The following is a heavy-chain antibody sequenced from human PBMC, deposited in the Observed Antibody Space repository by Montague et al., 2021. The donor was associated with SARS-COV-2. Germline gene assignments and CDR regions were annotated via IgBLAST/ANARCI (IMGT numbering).Heavy chain of an antibody. CDR3: ARGGLDYYDYTMDV. CDR1: GLRFSDYA. Sequence: SLRLSCAASGLRFSDYAMIWLRQAPGKGLEWISSNSGTGVDTHYADSVKGRLTISRDNSKSTLYLRMNSLRVDDTAVYYCARGGLDYYDYTMDVWGKVTTVTV. CDR2: NSGTGVDT. J-gene: IGHJ6*03. V-gene: IGHV3-23*01.